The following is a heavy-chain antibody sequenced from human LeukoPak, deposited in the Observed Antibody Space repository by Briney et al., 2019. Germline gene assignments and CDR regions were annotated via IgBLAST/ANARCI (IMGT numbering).Heavy chain of an antibody. D-gene: IGHD3-3*01. CDR3: ARGAFDADFWSGYYTGNGYYFDY. V-gene: IGHV4-59*01. Sequence: TSETLCLTCTVSGGSISSYYWSWIRQPPGKGLEWIGYIYYSGSTNYNPSLKSRVTISVDTSKNQFSLKLSSVTAADTAVYYCARGAFDADFWSGYYTGNGYYFDYWGQGTLVTVSS. CDR1: GGSISSYY. CDR2: IYYSGST. J-gene: IGHJ4*02.